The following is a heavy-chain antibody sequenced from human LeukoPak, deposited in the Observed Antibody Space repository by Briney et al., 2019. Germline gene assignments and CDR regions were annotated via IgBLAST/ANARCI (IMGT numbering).Heavy chain of an antibody. CDR3: ARDVGFIVGATPGAFDI. CDR2: IYSGGNT. D-gene: IGHD1-26*01. CDR1: GFTVSSNY. V-gene: IGHV3-66*01. Sequence: PGGSLRLSCAASGFTVSSNYMTWVRQAPGKGLEWVSVIYSGGNTYYADSVKGRFTISRDNTKNTLYLQMNRLRADDTAVYYCARDVGFIVGATPGAFDIWGQGTMVTVSS. J-gene: IGHJ3*02.